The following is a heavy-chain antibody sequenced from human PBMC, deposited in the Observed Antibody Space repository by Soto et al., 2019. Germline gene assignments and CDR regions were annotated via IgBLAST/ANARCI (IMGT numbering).Heavy chain of an antibody. Sequence: ASVKASCKASGYTFTSYGISWVRQAPGQGLEWMGWISAYNGNTNYAQKLQGRVTMTTDKSTSTAYMELSSLRSEDTAVYYCARGPYCRSTTCPYYLDIWGTGTTVTVSS. CDR3: ARGPYCRSTTCPYYLDI. CDR2: ISAYNGNT. D-gene: IGHD2-2*01. CDR1: GYTFTSYG. V-gene: IGHV1-18*01. J-gene: IGHJ6*03.